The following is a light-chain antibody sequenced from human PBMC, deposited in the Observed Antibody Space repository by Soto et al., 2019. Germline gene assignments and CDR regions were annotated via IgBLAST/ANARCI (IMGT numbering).Light chain of an antibody. V-gene: IGKV1-33*01. Sequence: IQITQSPSSLSASVEDRVIITCRASQSISNHLNWYQQKPGRAPKLLIYDASNFEAGAPSLCGSSCSRKVFIITISRLQHEYAASYYYQQYNNIPTFGQGTRLEIK. CDR3: QQYNNIPT. CDR2: DAS. CDR1: QSISNH. J-gene: IGKJ5*01.